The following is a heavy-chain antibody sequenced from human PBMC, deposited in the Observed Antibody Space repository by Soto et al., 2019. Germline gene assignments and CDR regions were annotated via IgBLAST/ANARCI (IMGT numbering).Heavy chain of an antibody. D-gene: IGHD3-3*01. CDR2: ISSAGGT. Sequence: EVQLEESGGGLVQPGGSLRLSCAASGITVTNCFMTWVRQAPGKGLEWVSVISSAGGTYYADSVKGRFTISRDNYRNTLYLQMNTLRAEDTAVYYCARDELGGAYDFWHGGQGTLVTVSS. CDR3: ARDELGGAYDFWH. J-gene: IGHJ4*02. V-gene: IGHV3-66*01. CDR1: GITVTNCF.